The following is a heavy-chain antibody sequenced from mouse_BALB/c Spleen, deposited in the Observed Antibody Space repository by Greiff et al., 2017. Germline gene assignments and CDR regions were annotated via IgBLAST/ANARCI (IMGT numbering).Heavy chain of an antibody. CDR1: GFSLTGYG. D-gene: IGHD2-1*01. Sequence: VQLVESGPGLVAPSQSLSITCTVSGFSLTGYGVNWVRQPPGKGLEWLGMIWGDGSTDYNSALKSRLSISKDNSKSQVFLKMNSLQTDDTARYYCAREGNYVDYAMDYWGQGTSVTVSS. CDR3: AREGNYVDYAMDY. V-gene: IGHV2-6-7*01. J-gene: IGHJ4*01. CDR2: IWGDGST.